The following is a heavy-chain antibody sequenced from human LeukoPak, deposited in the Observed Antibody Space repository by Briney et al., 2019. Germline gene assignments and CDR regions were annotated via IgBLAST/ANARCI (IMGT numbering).Heavy chain of an antibody. J-gene: IGHJ5*02. Sequence: GGSLRLSCAASGFTFSSYWMHWVRQAPGKGLVWVSRINSDGSSTSYANSVKGRFTISRDNAKNTLYLQMNSLRAEDTAVYYCARDRVLAGSYNWFGPWGQGTLVTVSS. CDR2: INSDGSST. V-gene: IGHV3-74*01. D-gene: IGHD3-10*01. CDR3: ARDRVLAGSYNWFGP. CDR1: GFTFSSYW.